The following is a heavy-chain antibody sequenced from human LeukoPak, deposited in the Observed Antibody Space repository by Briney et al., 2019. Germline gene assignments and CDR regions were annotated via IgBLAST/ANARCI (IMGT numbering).Heavy chain of an antibody. CDR1: GFTFSSYW. J-gene: IGHJ4*02. Sequence: PGGSLRLSCAASGFTFSSYWMSWVRQAPGKGLEWVANIKQDGSEKYYVDSVKGRFTISRDNSKNTLYLQMNSLRAEDTAVYYCAKDRGPFIVVVPPATLFDYWGQGTLVTVSS. V-gene: IGHV3-7*01. CDR2: IKQDGSEK. CDR3: AKDRGPFIVVVPPATLFDY. D-gene: IGHD2-2*01.